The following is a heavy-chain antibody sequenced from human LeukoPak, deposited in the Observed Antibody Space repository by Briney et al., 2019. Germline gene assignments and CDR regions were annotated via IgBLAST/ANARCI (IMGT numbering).Heavy chain of an antibody. Sequence: GGSLRLSRAASGFTFSTYWMHWVRQAPGKGLVWVSRINSDGSSTSYADSVKGRFTISRDNAKNTLYLQMNNLRAEDTSVYYCARDRGYAFDIWGQGTMVTVSS. CDR2: INSDGSST. D-gene: IGHD5-12*01. V-gene: IGHV3-74*01. CDR1: GFTFSTYW. CDR3: ARDRGYAFDI. J-gene: IGHJ3*02.